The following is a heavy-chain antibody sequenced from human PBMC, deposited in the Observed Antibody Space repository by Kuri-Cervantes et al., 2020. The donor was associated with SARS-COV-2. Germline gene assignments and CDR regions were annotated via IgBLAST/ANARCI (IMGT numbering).Heavy chain of an antibody. V-gene: IGHV4-59*01. CDR1: GGSISSYY. D-gene: IGHD3-10*01. CDR3: ARTLDYYGSGTYCFDY. J-gene: IGHJ4*02. Sequence: SETLSLTCTVSGGSISSYYWSWIRQPPGKGLEWIGYIYYSGSTNYNPSLKSRVTISVDTSKNQFPLKLSSVTPADTAVYYCARTLDYYGSGTYCFDYWGQGTLVTVSS. CDR2: IYYSGST.